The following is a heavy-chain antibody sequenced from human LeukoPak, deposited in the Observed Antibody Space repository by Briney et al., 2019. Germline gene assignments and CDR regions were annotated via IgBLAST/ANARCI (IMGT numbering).Heavy chain of an antibody. Sequence: SETLSLTCAVYGGSFSGYYWSWIRQPPGKGLEWIGEINHSGSTNYNPSLKSRVTISVDMSKNQFSLKLSSVTAADTAVYYCARGRVYYYDSSGYYPNVWGQGTTVTVSS. CDR1: GGSFSGYY. CDR3: ARGRVYYYDSSGYYPNV. CDR2: INHSGST. V-gene: IGHV4-34*01. J-gene: IGHJ6*02. D-gene: IGHD3-22*01.